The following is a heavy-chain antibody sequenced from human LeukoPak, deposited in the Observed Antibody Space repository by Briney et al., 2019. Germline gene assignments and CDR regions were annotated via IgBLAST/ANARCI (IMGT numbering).Heavy chain of an antibody. D-gene: IGHD3-10*01. CDR2: INPNSGGT. J-gene: IGHJ6*02. Sequence: ASVKVSCKASGYTFTGYYMHWVRQAPGQGLEWMGWINPNSGGTSYAQKFQGRVTMTRDTSISTAYMELSRLTSDDTAVYYCTRTLNRGVFGMDVWGQGTTVTVSS. V-gene: IGHV1-2*02. CDR1: GYTFTGYY. CDR3: TRTLNRGVFGMDV.